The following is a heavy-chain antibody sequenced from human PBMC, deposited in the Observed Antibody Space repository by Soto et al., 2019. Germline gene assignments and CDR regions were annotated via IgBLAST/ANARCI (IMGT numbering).Heavy chain of an antibody. CDR3: AWSQERRGYYEFWSGYFSRWSWFDP. CDR1: GFTFDDYA. J-gene: IGHJ5*02. CDR2: ISWNSGSI. Sequence: GGSLRLSCAASGFTFDDYAMHWVRQAPGKGLEWVSGISWNSGSIGYADSVKGRFTISRENAKNSLYLQMNSLRAEYTALYYCAWSQERRGYYEFWSGYFSRWSWFDPWGQGTLVTVSS. D-gene: IGHD3-3*01. V-gene: IGHV3-9*01.